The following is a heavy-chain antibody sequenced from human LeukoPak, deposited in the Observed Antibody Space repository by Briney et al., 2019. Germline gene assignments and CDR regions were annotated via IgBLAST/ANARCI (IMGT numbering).Heavy chain of an antibody. V-gene: IGHV3-7*01. Sequence: PRGSLRLSCAASGFVFRNYFMSWVRQAPGKGLEWVASIKNDGSEIYYVDSVRGRYTISRDNTKNSLYLQMSSLRAEDTAVYYCATDRGWRTSGYYLYYFEYWGQGTLVTFSS. CDR3: ATDRGWRTSGYYLYYFEY. CDR1: GFVFRNYF. D-gene: IGHD3-3*01. CDR2: IKNDGSEI. J-gene: IGHJ4*02.